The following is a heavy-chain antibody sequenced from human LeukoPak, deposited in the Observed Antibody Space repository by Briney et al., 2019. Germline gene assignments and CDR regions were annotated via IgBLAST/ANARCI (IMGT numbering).Heavy chain of an antibody. CDR3: AGGGYCTRNSCFAPLFDY. V-gene: IGHV4-59*01. CDR1: GGSISRYY. CDR2: IHYSGTT. D-gene: IGHD2-2*01. J-gene: IGHJ4*02. Sequence: PSETLSLTCNVSGGSISRYYWSWVRQPPGKGLEWIGYIHYSGTTDYNPSLKSRVTISVDTSKSQFSLRLNSVTAADTAVYYCAGGGYCTRNSCFAPLFDYWGQGTLATVSS.